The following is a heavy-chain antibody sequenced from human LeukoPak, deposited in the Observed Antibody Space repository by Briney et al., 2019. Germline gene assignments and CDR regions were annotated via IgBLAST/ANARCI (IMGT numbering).Heavy chain of an antibody. CDR2: IKQDGTEK. J-gene: IGHJ6*03. V-gene: IGHV3-7*01. Sequence: GGSLRLSCAASGFNLKSYWMSWVRQAPGKGLEWVANIKQDGTEKNYVDSVKGRFIISRDNTKKSLYLQMNSLRAEDTAVYYCARDRQGDYMDVWGKGTTVAVSS. CDR3: ARDRQGDYMDV. D-gene: IGHD6-6*01. CDR1: GFNLKSYW.